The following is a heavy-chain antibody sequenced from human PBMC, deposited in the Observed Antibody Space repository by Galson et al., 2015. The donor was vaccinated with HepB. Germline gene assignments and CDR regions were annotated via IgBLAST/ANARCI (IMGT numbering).Heavy chain of an antibody. Sequence: SLRLSCGASGFTFSSYAMSWVRQAPGKGLEWVSAISGSGGSTYYADSVKGRFTISRDNSKNTLYLQMNSLRAEDTAVYYCAKGGSWYYYYYMDVWGKGTTVIVSS. J-gene: IGHJ6*03. CDR1: GFTFSSYA. CDR3: AKGGSWYYYYYMDV. D-gene: IGHD1-26*01. CDR2: ISGSGGST. V-gene: IGHV3-23*01.